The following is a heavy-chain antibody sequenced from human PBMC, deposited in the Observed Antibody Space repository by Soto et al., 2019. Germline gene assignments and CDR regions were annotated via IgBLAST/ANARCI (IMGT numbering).Heavy chain of an antibody. CDR1: GFIVSNSY. J-gene: IGHJ5*02. CDR2: IYSGAST. Sequence: EVQLVESGGGLVQPGGSLRLSCAASGFIVSNSYMSWVRQAPGKGLEWLSIIYSGASTYYARSVKGRFTISRDSSQNTIYLQMTSLGDDDTAVYYCVRDRFTIFGVAENRFDTWGQGTLVTVSS. D-gene: IGHD3-3*01. CDR3: VRDRFTIFGVAENRFDT. V-gene: IGHV3-66*01.